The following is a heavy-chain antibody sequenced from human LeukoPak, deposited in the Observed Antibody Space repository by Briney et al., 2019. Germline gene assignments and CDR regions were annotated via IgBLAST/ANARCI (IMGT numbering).Heavy chain of an antibody. CDR3: ARGGLLRFLEWSNY. CDR2: ISAYNGNT. V-gene: IGHV1-18*01. D-gene: IGHD3-3*01. J-gene: IGHJ4*02. CDR1: GGTFSSYG. Sequence: ASVKVSCKASGGTFSSYGISWVRQAPGQGLEWMGWISAYNGNTNYAQKLQGRVTMTTDTSTSTAYMELRSLRSDDTAVYYCARGGLLRFLEWSNYWGQGTLVTVSS.